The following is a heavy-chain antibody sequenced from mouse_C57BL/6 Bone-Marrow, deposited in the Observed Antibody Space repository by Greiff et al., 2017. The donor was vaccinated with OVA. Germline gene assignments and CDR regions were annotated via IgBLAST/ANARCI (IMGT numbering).Heavy chain of an antibody. J-gene: IGHJ4*01. D-gene: IGHD2-1*01. V-gene: IGHV5-17*01. CDR3: AVYYGNYDAMDY. CDR1: GFTFSDYG. Sequence: EVKLMESGGGLVKPGGSLKLSCAASGFTFSDYGMHWVRQAPEKGLEWVAYISSGSSTIYYADTVKGRFTISRDNAKNTLFLQMTSLRSEDTAMYYCAVYYGNYDAMDYWGQGTSVTVSS. CDR2: ISSGSSTI.